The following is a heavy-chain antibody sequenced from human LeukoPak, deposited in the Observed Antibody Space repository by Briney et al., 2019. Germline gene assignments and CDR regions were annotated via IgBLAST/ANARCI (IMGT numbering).Heavy chain of an antibody. J-gene: IGHJ4*02. V-gene: IGHV1-69*05. CDR2: IIPIFGTA. Sequence: SVKVSCKASGGTFSSYAISWVRQAPGQGLEWMGGIIPIFGTANYAQKFQGRVTITTDESTSTAYMELSSLRSEDTAVYYCARVSGAESGIYGDYSYWGQGTLVTVSS. CDR1: GGTFSSYA. CDR3: ARVSGAESGIYGDYSY. D-gene: IGHD4-17*01.